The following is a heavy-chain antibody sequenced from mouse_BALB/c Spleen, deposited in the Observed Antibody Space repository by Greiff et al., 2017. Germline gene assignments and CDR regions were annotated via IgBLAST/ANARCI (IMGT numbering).Heavy chain of an antibody. CDR1: GFTFSDYG. D-gene: IGHD2-12*01. J-gene: IGHJ4*01. CDR3: ARLRRRDYAMDY. V-gene: IGHV5-15*02. CDR2: ISNLAYSI. Sequence: EVKLVESGGGLVQPGGSRKLSCAASGFTFSDYGMAWVRQAPGKGPEWVAFISNLAYSIYYADTVTGRFTISRENAKNTLYLEMSSLRSEDTAMYYCARLRRRDYAMDYWGQGTSVTVSS.